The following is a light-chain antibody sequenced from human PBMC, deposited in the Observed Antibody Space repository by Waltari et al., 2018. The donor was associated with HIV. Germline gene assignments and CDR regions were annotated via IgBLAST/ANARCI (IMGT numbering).Light chain of an antibody. V-gene: IGLV1-51*01. CDR3: GTWDTSLSAWI. Sequence: QSVLPQPPSVSATPGQKVTISCSGSSSNIAPNYVSWYQHFPVTVPKVLIYDKHKRSSGIPDRFSGSKSGTSATLDISGLQTGDEAHYYCGTWDTSLSAWIFGTGTKVTVL. CDR1: SSNIAPNY. CDR2: DKH. J-gene: IGLJ1*01.